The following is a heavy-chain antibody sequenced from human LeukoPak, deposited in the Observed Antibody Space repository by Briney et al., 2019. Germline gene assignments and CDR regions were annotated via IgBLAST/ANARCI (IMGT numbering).Heavy chain of an antibody. CDR1: GFTFTNYA. J-gene: IGHJ4*02. V-gene: IGHV3-23*01. Sequence: GGSLRLSCAASGFTFTNYAMSWVRQAPGKGLEWVSGMSGRGVSTYYADSVEGRFTISSDNSKNTLYLQMNSLRAEDTAIYYCAKDCNGGNCYIDYWGQGTLVTVAS. D-gene: IGHD2-15*01. CDR2: MSGRGVST. CDR3: AKDCNGGNCYIDY.